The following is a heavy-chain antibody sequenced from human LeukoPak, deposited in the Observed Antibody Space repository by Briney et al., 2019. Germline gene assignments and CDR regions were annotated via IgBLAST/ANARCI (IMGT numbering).Heavy chain of an antibody. CDR3: AIRLAHLFDY. Sequence: GVSLRLSCAASGFTFSSYAMSWVRQAPGKGLEWVSAISGSGGSTYYADSVKGRFTISRDNSKNTLYLQMNSLRAEDTAVYYCAIRLAHLFDYWGQGTLVTVSS. J-gene: IGHJ4*02. CDR2: ISGSGGST. V-gene: IGHV3-23*01. CDR1: GFTFSSYA.